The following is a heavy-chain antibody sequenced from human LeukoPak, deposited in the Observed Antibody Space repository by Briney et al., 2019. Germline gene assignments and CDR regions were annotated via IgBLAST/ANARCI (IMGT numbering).Heavy chain of an antibody. D-gene: IGHD2-15*01. CDR3: ARDGGSGGYYRTDY. V-gene: IGHV3-7*01. CDR2: IKQDGSER. CDR1: GFTVSSNY. Sequence: GGSLRLSCAASGFTVSSNYMSWVRQAPGKGLEWVANIKQDGSERYFADSVKGRFTISRDNAKNSLYLQMNSLRSEDTAVYYCARDGGSGGYYRTDYWGQGTLVTVSS. J-gene: IGHJ4*02.